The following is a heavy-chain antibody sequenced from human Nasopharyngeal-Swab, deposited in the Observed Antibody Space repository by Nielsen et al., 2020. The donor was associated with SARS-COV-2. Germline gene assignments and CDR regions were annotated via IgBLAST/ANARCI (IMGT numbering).Heavy chain of an antibody. CDR1: GGTFSSYA. V-gene: IGHV1-58*02. Sequence: SVKVSCKASGGTFSSYAISWVRQARGQRLEWIGWIVVGSGNTNYAQKFQERVTITRDMSTSTAYMELSSLRSEDTAVYYCARAMATVGAVYYYGMDVWGQGTTVTVSS. J-gene: IGHJ6*02. CDR2: IVVGSGNT. CDR3: ARAMATVGAVYYYGMDV. D-gene: IGHD4-23*01.